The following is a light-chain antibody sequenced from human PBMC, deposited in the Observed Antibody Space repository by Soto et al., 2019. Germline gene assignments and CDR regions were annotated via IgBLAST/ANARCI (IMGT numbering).Light chain of an antibody. CDR3: QQRSNWPPSIT. CDR2: DAS. V-gene: IGKV3-11*01. Sequence: EIVLTQSPATLALSPGERANISCRASQSVTTYLAWYQQKPGQAPRLLIYDASDRATGIPARFSGSGSGTDFTLTISRLEPEDFAVYYCQQRSNWPPSITFGQGTRREIK. CDR1: QSVTTY. J-gene: IGKJ5*01.